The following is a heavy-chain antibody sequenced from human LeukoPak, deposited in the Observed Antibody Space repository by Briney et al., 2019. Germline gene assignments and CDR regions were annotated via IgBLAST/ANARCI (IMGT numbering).Heavy chain of an antibody. Sequence: GGSLRLSCPASGFTFSSYGMHWVRQAPGKGLEWVAVISYDGSNKYYADSVKGRFTISRDNSKNTLYLQMNSLRAEDTAVYYCAKDPPYSSSWYGYYYYGMDVWGQGTTVTVSS. CDR3: AKDPPYSSSWYGYYYYGMDV. CDR1: GFTFSSYG. V-gene: IGHV3-30*18. D-gene: IGHD6-13*01. CDR2: ISYDGSNK. J-gene: IGHJ6*02.